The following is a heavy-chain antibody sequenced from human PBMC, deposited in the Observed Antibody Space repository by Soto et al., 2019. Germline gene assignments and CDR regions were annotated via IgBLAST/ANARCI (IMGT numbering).Heavy chain of an antibody. D-gene: IGHD6-13*01. V-gene: IGHV3-30-3*01. CDR1: GFTFSSYA. CDR3: ARPRGSSWYYYGMDV. CDR2: ISYDGSNK. Sequence: QVQLVESGGGVVQPGRSPRLSCAASGFTFSSYAMHWVRQAPGKGLEWVAVISYDGSNKYYADSVKGRFTISRDNSKNTLYLQMNSLRAEDTAVYYCARPRGSSWYYYGMDVWGQGTTVTVSS. J-gene: IGHJ6*02.